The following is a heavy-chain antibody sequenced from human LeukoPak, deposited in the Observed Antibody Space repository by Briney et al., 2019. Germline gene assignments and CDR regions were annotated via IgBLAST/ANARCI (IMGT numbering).Heavy chain of an antibody. V-gene: IGHV3-49*04. Sequence: GGSLRLSCTASGFTFGDYAMSWVRQAPGKGLEWVGFIRSKAYGGTTEYAASVKGRFTISRDDSKSIAYLQMNSLETEDTAVYYCTRGADYHGSGNYYYYYYMDVWGKGTTVTISS. D-gene: IGHD3-10*01. J-gene: IGHJ6*03. CDR3: TRGADYHGSGNYYYYYYMDV. CDR2: IRSKAYGGTT. CDR1: GFTFGDYA.